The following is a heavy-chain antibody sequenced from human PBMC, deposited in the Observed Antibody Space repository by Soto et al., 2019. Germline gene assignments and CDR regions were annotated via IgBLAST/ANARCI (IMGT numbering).Heavy chain of an antibody. CDR1: GFTVISYA. CDR2: ISGSGGST. J-gene: IGHJ4*02. CDR3: AKESDFQDY. Sequence: RXCFASSGFTVISYARTWVRQAPGKGLEWVSAISGSGGSTYYADSVKGRFTISRDNSKNTLYLQMNSLRAEDTAVYYCAKESDFQDYWGQGTLVTVSS. V-gene: IGHV3-23*01.